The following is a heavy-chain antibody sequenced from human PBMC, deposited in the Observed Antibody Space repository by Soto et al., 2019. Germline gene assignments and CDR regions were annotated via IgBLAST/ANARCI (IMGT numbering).Heavy chain of an antibody. V-gene: IGHV3-30-3*01. J-gene: IGHJ4*02. D-gene: IGHD3-22*01. CDR1: GFTFSSYA. CDR2: ISYDGSNK. Sequence: QVQLVESGGGVVQPGRSLRLSCAASGFTFSSYAMHWVRQAPGKGLEWVAVISYDGSNKYYADAVKGRFTISRDNSKNTLYLQMNSLRDEDTAVYYCARGGGLYDSSGYLDYWGQGTLVTVSS. CDR3: ARGGGLYDSSGYLDY.